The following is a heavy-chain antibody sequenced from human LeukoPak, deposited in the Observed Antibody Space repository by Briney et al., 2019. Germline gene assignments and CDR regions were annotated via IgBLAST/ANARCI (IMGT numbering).Heavy chain of an antibody. D-gene: IGHD3-10*01. CDR1: GFTFSDYY. V-gene: IGHV3-11*06. Sequence: KPGGSLRLSCAASGFTFSDYYMSWIRQAPGKGLEWVSYISSSNSYTNYADSVKGRFYADSVKGRFTISRDNAKNSLYLQMNSLRAEDTAVYYCTRDSGLRAFDLWGRGTLVTVSS. CDR2: ISSSNSYT. CDR3: TRDSGLRAFDL. J-gene: IGHJ2*01.